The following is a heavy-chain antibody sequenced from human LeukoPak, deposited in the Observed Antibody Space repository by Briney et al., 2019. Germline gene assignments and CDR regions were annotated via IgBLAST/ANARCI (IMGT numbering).Heavy chain of an antibody. Sequence: GASVKVSRKVSGYTLTELSMHWVGQAPGKGLEWMGGFDPEDGEAIYAQKFQGRVTMTEDTSTDTAYMELSSLRSEDTAVYYCATPYGIVGADDAFDIWGQGTMVTVSS. J-gene: IGHJ3*02. CDR1: GYTLTELS. D-gene: IGHD1-26*01. CDR2: FDPEDGEA. V-gene: IGHV1-24*01. CDR3: ATPYGIVGADDAFDI.